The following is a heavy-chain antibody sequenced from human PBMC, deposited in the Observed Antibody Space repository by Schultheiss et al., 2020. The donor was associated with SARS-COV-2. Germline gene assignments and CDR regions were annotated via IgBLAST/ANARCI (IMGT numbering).Heavy chain of an antibody. J-gene: IGHJ4*02. V-gene: IGHV4-59*01. D-gene: IGHD2-15*01. CDR3: ARENCSGGSCRFDS. CDR1: GYSLNSDCS. Sequence: SETLSLTCAVSGYSLNSDCSWGWIRQTPGKGLEWIGYIYYSGSTNYNPSLKSRVTMSVDTSRNQFSLKLNSVTAADTAVYLCARENCSGGSCRFDSWGQGTLVTVSS. CDR2: IYYSGST.